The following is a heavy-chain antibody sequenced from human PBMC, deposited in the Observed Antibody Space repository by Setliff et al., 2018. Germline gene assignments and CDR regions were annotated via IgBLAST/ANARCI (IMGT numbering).Heavy chain of an antibody. J-gene: IGHJ4*02. CDR1: GGSFSGYY. CDR3: ARGGFFGYNADF. CDR2: INHSGIT. D-gene: IGHD3-3*01. V-gene: IGHV4-34*01. Sequence: SETLSLTCAVYGGSFSGYYWTWIRQSPGRGLEWIGEINHSGITNYSPSLKSRLTIAVDTSKNEFSLILASVTAADTAVYYCARGGFFGYNADFWGQGALVTVSS.